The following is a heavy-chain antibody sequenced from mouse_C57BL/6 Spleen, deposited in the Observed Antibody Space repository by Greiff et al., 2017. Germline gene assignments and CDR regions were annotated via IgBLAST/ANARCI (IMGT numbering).Heavy chain of an antibody. Sequence: EVQRVESGGGLVKPGGSLKLSCAASGFTFSSYAMSWVRQTPEKRLEWVATISDGGSYTYYPDNVKGRFTISRDNAKNNLYLQMSHLKSEDTAMYYCARWGDYDVGAYWGQGTLVTVSA. J-gene: IGHJ3*01. V-gene: IGHV5-4*01. CDR2: ISDGGSYT. CDR1: GFTFSSYA. D-gene: IGHD2-4*01. CDR3: ARWGDYDVGAY.